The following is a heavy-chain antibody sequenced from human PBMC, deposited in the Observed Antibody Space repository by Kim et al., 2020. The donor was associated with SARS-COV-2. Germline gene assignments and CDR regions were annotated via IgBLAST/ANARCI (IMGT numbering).Heavy chain of an antibody. J-gene: IGHJ5*02. CDR2: IYYSGST. CDR1: GGSISSYY. CDR3: ARAEGWAAAGPSNWFDP. D-gene: IGHD6-13*01. V-gene: IGHV4-59*01. Sequence: SETLSLTCTVSGGSISSYYWSWIRQPPGKGLEWIGYIYYSGSTNYNPSLKSRVTISVDTSKNQFSLKLSSVTAADTAVYYWARAEGWAAAGPSNWFDPWGQGTLVTVSS.